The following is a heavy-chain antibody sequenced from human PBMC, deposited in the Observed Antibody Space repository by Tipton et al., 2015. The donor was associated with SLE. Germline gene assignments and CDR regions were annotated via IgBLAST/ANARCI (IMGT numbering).Heavy chain of an antibody. D-gene: IGHD3-10*01. Sequence: TLSLTCAVYGGSFSGYYWSWIRQPPGKGLEWIGEINHSGSTNYNPSLKSRVTISVYTSKNQFSLKLSSVTAADTAVYYCARSNRGVIITPDCWGQGTLVTVSS. V-gene: IGHV4-34*01. CDR1: GGSFSGYY. CDR3: ARSNRGVIITPDC. CDR2: INHSGST. J-gene: IGHJ4*02.